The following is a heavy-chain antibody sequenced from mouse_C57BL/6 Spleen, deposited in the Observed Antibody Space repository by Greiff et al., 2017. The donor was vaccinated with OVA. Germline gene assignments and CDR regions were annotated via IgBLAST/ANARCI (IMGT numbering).Heavy chain of an antibody. V-gene: IGHV1-64*01. CDR2: IHPNSGST. D-gene: IGHD4-1*01. J-gene: IGHJ2*01. CDR1: GYTFTSYW. CDR3: ARERKLGTIDY. Sequence: QVHVKQSGAELVKPGASVKLSCKASGYTFTSYWMPWVKQRPGQGLEWIGMIHPNSGSTNYNEKFKSKATLTVDKSSSTAYMQLSSLTSEDSAVYYCARERKLGTIDYWGQGTTLTVSS.